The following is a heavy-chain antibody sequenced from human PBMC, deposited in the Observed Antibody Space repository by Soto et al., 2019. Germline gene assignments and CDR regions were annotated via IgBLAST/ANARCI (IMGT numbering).Heavy chain of an antibody. V-gene: IGHV1-58*01. CDR3: AAPLPYSSGYELDY. CDR1: GFTFTSSA. D-gene: IGHD3-22*01. J-gene: IGHJ4*02. CDR2: IVVGSGNT. Sequence: GASVKVSCKASGFTFTSSAVQWVRQARGQRLEWIGWIVVGSGNTNYAQKFQERVTITRDMSTSTAYMELSSLRSEDTAVYYCAAPLPYSSGYELDYWGQGTLVTVPS.